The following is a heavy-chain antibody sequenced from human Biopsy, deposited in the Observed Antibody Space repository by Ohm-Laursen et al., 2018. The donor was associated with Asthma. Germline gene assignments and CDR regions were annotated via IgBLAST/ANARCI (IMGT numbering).Heavy chain of an antibody. Sequence: SVKVSCKPSGDSFSNYAISWVRQAPGQGLEWMGGLIPVLGTPDHAQMFEGRVTITADESTSTAYMELSSLSSEDTAVYYCARGYSGSDRIVYYYSGLEVWGQGTTVTASS. D-gene: IGHD5-12*01. CDR2: LIPVLGTP. CDR3: ARGYSGSDRIVYYYSGLEV. J-gene: IGHJ6*02. CDR1: GDSFSNYA. V-gene: IGHV1-69*13.